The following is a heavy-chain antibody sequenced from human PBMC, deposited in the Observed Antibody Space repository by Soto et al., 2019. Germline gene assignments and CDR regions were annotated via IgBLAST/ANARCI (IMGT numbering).Heavy chain of an antibody. CDR2: ISYSGTT. D-gene: IGHD2-15*01. CDR1: GGSISSDASF. J-gene: IGHJ5*02. V-gene: IGHV4-31*03. Sequence: ASETLSLTCTVSGGSISSDASFWSWIRQLPGKGPEWIAFISYSGTTSYNPSLRSRVTISADTSKSQFSLNLSSVTAADTAVYYCARGGASSKWFDPWGQGILVTSPQ. CDR3: ARGGASSKWFDP.